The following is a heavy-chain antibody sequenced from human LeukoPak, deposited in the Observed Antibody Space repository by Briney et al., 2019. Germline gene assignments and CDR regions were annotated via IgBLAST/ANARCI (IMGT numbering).Heavy chain of an antibody. V-gene: IGHV4-61*01. CDR3: VRASPYYYYGMDV. CDR1: GGSVSSGSYY. CDR2: IYYSGST. Sequence: SETLSLTCTVSGGSVSSGSYYWSWIRQPPGKGLEWIGYIYYSGSTNYNPSLKSRVTISVDTSKNQFSLKLSSVTAADTAVYYCVRASPYYYYGMDVWGQGTTVTVSS. J-gene: IGHJ6*02.